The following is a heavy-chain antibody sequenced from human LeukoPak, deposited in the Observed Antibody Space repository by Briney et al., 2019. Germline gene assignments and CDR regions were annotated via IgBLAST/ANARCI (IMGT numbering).Heavy chain of an antibody. CDR2: VYSGGST. Sequence: GGSLRLSCAASGFTVSSNYMSWVRQAPGKGLEWVSVVYSGGSTDYADSVKGRFTISRDTSKNTLYLQMNSLRVEDTAVYYCARSSHYDILTGYSEEDAFDIWGQGTMVTVSS. CDR1: GFTVSSNY. J-gene: IGHJ3*02. CDR3: ARSSHYDILTGYSEEDAFDI. V-gene: IGHV3-53*01. D-gene: IGHD3-9*01.